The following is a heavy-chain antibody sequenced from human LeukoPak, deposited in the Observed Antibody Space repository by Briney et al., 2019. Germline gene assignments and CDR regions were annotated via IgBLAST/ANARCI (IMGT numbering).Heavy chain of an antibody. D-gene: IGHD3-16*02. CDR2: IYYSGST. Sequence: KSSETLSLTCTVSGDPINSYYWSWLRQPPGKGLEWIGYIYYSGSTNYNSSLKGRVTMSLDTSKNQFSLKLSSVTAADTAVYYCARGDYVWGSNRLGWFDPWGQGTQVTVSS. V-gene: IGHV4-59*01. CDR3: ARGDYVWGSNRLGWFDP. J-gene: IGHJ5*02. CDR1: GDPINSYY.